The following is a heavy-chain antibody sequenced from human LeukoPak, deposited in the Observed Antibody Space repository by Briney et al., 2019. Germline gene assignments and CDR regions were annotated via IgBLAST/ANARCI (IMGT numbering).Heavy chain of an antibody. V-gene: IGHV1-18*01. Sequence: ASVKVSCKASGYTLTNYGISWVRQAPGQGLEWVGWISTHNGYTSYAQKLQGRVTMTTGTSTSTAYMELRSLRSDDTAVYYCARDYYASGSYWFDAFDIWGQGTRVTVSS. CDR3: ARDYYASGSYWFDAFDI. J-gene: IGHJ3*02. CDR1: GYTLTNYG. D-gene: IGHD3-10*01. CDR2: ISTHNGYT.